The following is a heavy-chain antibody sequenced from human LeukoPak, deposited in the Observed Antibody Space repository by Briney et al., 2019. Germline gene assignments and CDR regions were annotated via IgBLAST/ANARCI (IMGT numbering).Heavy chain of an antibody. J-gene: IGHJ4*02. Sequence: ASVKVSCKASGYTFTSYYMHWVRQAPGQGLEWMGIINPSGGSTGYAEKFQGRVTMTRDMSTSTVHMELSSLRSEDTAVYYCAREPGIAGRYYFDYWGQGTLVTVSS. CDR2: INPSGGST. D-gene: IGHD6-13*01. V-gene: IGHV1-46*01. CDR3: AREPGIAGRYYFDY. CDR1: GYTFTSYY.